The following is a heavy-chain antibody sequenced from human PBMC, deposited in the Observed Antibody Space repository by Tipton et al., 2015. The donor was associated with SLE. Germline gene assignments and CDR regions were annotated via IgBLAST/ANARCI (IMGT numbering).Heavy chain of an antibody. J-gene: IGHJ2*01. CDR3: ASDEGHGQWSWYFDL. V-gene: IGHV4-39*07. CDR2: IYYSGRT. CDR1: GGSINSSSYY. D-gene: IGHD2-15*01. Sequence: TLSLTCTVSGGSINSSSYYWGWIRQPPGKGLEWIGSIYYSGRTYYNTSLKSRVTVSVDTSKNQFSLKLSSVTAADTAVYYCASDEGHGQWSWYFDLWGRGTLVTVSS.